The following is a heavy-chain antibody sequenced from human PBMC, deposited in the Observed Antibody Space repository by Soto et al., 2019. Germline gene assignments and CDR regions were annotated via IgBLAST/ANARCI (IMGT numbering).Heavy chain of an antibody. D-gene: IGHD1-26*01. J-gene: IGHJ4*02. V-gene: IGHV4-59*01. Sequence: SETLSLTCTVSGDSISTDYWSWIRQSPGKGLEWIGYIYYSGSTNYNPSLKSRVTISVDTSKNQFSLKLSSVTAADTAVYYCARRYGGNFDFWGQGTLVTVSS. CDR2: IYYSGST. CDR1: GDSISTDY. CDR3: ARRYGGNFDF.